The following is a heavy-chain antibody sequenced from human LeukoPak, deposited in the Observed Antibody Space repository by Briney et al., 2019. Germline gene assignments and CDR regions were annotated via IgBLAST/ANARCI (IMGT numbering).Heavy chain of an antibody. D-gene: IGHD3-10*01. CDR3: ATDAGSYNYYYGMDV. V-gene: IGHV1-24*01. CDR1: GYTLTELS. J-gene: IGHJ6*02. Sequence: ASVKVSCKVSGYTLTELSMHWVRQAPGKGLEWMGGFDPEDGETIYAQKFQGRVTMTEDASTDTAYMELSSLRSEDTAVYYCATDAGSYNYYYGMDVWSQGTTVTVSS. CDR2: FDPEDGET.